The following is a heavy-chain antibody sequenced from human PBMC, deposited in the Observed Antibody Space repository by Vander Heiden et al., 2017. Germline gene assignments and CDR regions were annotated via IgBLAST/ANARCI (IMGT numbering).Heavy chain of an antibody. D-gene: IGHD6-19*01. Sequence: QVQLVESGGGVVQPGRCLRLSCAVSGFTFSSYGLHGAGQAPGKGLEWVAGISYDGSNKYYADSVKGRFTISRDNSKNTLYLQMNSLRPEDTAVYYCAKDPYSSGWYEVTRSGYFEYWGQGTLLTVSS. CDR1: GFTFSSYG. J-gene: IGHJ4*02. V-gene: IGHV3-30*18. CDR2: ISYDGSNK. CDR3: AKDPYSSGWYEVTRSGYFEY.